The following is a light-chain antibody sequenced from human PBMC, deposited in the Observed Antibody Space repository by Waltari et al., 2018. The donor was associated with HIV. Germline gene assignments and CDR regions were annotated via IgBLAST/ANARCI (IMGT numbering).Light chain of an antibody. CDR2: SNN. CDR1: TSNIGTNI. CDR3: AAWDDTLNGL. Sequence: QSVLTQPPSASGTHGQNVTISCSGNTSNIGTNIVNWYQQFPGAAPKLLIYSNNQRPSGVPARFSGSKSGTSASLAISGLQSEDEADYFCAAWDDTLNGLFGGGTKLTVL. V-gene: IGLV1-44*01. J-gene: IGLJ2*01.